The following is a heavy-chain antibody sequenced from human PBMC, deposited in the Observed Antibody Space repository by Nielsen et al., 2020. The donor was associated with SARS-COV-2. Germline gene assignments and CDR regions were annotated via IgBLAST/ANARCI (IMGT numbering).Heavy chain of an antibody. D-gene: IGHD1-20*01. CDR3: ATSPGITGTNVNYYYYYGMDV. Sequence: ASVKVSCKASGGTFSSYAISWVRQAPGQGLEWMGWISAYNGNTNYAQKPQGRVTVTTDTSTSTAYMELRSLRSDDTAVYYCATSPGITGTNVNYYYYYGMDVWGQGTTVTVSS. V-gene: IGHV1-18*01. CDR1: GGTFSSYA. J-gene: IGHJ6*02. CDR2: ISAYNGNT.